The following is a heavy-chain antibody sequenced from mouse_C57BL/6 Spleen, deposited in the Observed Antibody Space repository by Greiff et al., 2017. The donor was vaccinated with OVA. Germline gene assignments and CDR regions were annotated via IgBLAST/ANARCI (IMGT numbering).Heavy chain of an antibody. CDR2: IRNKANGYTT. V-gene: IGHV7-3*01. CDR1: GFTFTDYY. D-gene: IGHD1-1*01. CDR3: ARYVGYYGSPLYAMDY. J-gene: IGHJ4*01. Sequence: EVQGVESGGGLVQPGGSLSLSCAASGFTFTDYYMSWVRQPPGKALEWLGFIRNKANGYTTEYSASVKGRFTISRDNSQSILYLQMNALRAEDSATYYCARYVGYYGSPLYAMDYWGQGTSVTVSS.